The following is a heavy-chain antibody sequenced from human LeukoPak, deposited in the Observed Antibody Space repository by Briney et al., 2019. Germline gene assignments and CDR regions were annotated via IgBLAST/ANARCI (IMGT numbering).Heavy chain of an antibody. D-gene: IGHD3-16*01. J-gene: IGHJ4*02. CDR2: IYYSGST. Sequence: SETLSLTCTVSGGSISSGDYYWSWIRQPPGKGLEWIGYIYYSGSTYYNPSLKSRVTISVDTSKNQFSLKLSSVTAADTAVYYCARRPWGLVSFDYWGQGTLVTVSS. V-gene: IGHV4-30-4*01. CDR3: ARRPWGLVSFDY. CDR1: GGSISSGDYY.